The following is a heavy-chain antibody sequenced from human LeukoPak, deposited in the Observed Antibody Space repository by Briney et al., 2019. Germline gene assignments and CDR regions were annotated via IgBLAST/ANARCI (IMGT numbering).Heavy chain of an antibody. Sequence: GGSLRLSCAASGFTFSSYTMHWVRQAPGKGLEYVSAITSNGGSTYYANSVKGRFTISRDNSKNTLYLQMGSLRAEDMAVYYCARRGAVSGGSDYWGQGTLVTVFS. J-gene: IGHJ4*02. CDR3: ARRGAVSGGSDY. CDR1: GFTFSSYT. CDR2: ITSNGGST. V-gene: IGHV3-64*01. D-gene: IGHD3-16*01.